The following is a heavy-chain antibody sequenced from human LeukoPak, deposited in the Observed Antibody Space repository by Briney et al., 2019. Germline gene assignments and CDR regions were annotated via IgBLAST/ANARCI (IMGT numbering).Heavy chain of an antibody. D-gene: IGHD2-2*02. V-gene: IGHV4-59*08. CDR2: VRDNGEN. CDR1: GGSNNKFY. J-gene: IGHJ3*01. CDR3: ARQPANTAAFDV. Sequence: PAETLSLTCTVSGGSNNKFYWSWIRQPPGKGLEWIAYVRDNGENNYNPSLKSRDSISLNNTNNHISLRLSFVTAADSAIYYCARQPANTAAFDVWGQGTMVTVSS.